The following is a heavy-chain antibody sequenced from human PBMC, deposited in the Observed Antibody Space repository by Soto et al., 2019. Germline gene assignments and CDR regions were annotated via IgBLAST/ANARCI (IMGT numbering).Heavy chain of an antibody. Sequence: GGSLRLSCAASGFTFVDYAMGWVRQAPGKGLEWVSVISGSGGNIHYADSVKGRFTISRDNSKNTLYLQMNSLRVEDTAVYNCATQDFRGTTGTTWGQGTLVTVSS. V-gene: IGHV3-23*01. CDR2: ISGSGGNI. CDR3: ATQDFRGTTGTT. D-gene: IGHD1-1*01. J-gene: IGHJ4*02. CDR1: GFTFVDYA.